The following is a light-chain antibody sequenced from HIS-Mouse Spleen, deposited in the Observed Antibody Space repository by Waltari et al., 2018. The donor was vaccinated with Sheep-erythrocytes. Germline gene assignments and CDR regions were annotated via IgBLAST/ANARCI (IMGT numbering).Light chain of an antibody. CDR1: ALPKQY. CDR3: QSADSSGTYV. Sequence: SYELTQPPSVSVSPGPTARIHCSGDALPKQYAYWYQQKPGQAPVLVIYKDSERPSGIPERFSGSSSGTTVTLTISGVQAEDEADYYCQSADSSGTYVFGTGTKVTVL. V-gene: IGLV3-25*03. J-gene: IGLJ1*01. CDR2: KDS.